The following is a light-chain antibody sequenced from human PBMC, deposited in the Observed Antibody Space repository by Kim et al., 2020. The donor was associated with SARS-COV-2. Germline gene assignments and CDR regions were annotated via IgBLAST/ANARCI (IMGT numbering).Light chain of an antibody. V-gene: IGKV3-20*01. CDR1: QSVSGSK. CDR3: QQYGSSPRT. Sequence: EIVLTQSPGTLSLSPGERATLSCRASQSVSGSKLVWYQQKPGQAPRLLIYGASSRATGIPDRFSGSGSGTDFTLTISRLEPEDVAVYYCQQYGSSPRTFGQGTKLEIK. J-gene: IGKJ2*01. CDR2: GAS.